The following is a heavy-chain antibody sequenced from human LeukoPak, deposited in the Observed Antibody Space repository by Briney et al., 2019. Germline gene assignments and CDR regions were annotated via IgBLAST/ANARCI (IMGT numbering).Heavy chain of an antibody. CDR2: IYYSGST. D-gene: IGHD3-10*01. CDR1: GGSISSYY. CDR3: AGQSGGLPFDY. J-gene: IGHJ4*02. Sequence: SETLSLTCTVSGGSISSYYWGWIRQPPGKGLQWIANIYYSGSTYYNPSLKSRVTISVDTSKNQFSLKLSSVTAADTALYYCAGQSGGLPFDYWGQGTLVTVSS. V-gene: IGHV4-39*01.